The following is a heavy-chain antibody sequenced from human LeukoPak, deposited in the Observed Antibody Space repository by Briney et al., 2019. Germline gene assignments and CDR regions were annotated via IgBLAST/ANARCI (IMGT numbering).Heavy chain of an antibody. Sequence: SETLSLTCAVYGGSFSGYYWSWIRQPPGKGLEGIGEINHSGSTNYNPSLKSRGTISVATSKNQFSLKLSSVTAADTAVYYCARLKKERFGELFSRLTSTPRYYSDYWGQGTLVTVSS. CDR1: GGSFSGYY. V-gene: IGHV4-34*01. J-gene: IGHJ4*02. CDR3: ARLKKERFGELFSRLTSTPRYYSDY. CDR2: INHSGST. D-gene: IGHD3-10*01.